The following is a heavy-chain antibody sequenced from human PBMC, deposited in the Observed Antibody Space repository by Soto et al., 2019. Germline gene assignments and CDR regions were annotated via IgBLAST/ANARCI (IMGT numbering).Heavy chain of an antibody. Sequence: EVQLVESGEGLVQPGGSLRLSCAASGFTFSNYAMHWVRQAPGKGLEYVSAISDSGFSTYYGDSVRGRFIISRDNSKNTLYLQMGSLRAEDIAVYYCARGPSTVATWLDYWGQGTLVTVSS. CDR3: ARGPSTVATWLDY. J-gene: IGHJ4*02. CDR1: GFTFSNYA. CDR2: ISDSGFST. V-gene: IGHV3-64*02. D-gene: IGHD4-17*01.